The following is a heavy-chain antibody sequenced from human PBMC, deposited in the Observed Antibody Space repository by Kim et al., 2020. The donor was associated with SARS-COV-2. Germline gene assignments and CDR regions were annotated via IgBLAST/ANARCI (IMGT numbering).Heavy chain of an antibody. V-gene: IGHV1-18*04. D-gene: IGHD1-26*01. J-gene: IGHJ6*02. Sequence: ASVKVSCKASGYTFTSYGISWVRQAPGQGLEWMGWISAYNGKTNYAQKLQGRVTMTTDTSTSTAYMELRSLRSDDTAVYYCARDVRGSYQKPYYYYGMDVWGQGTTVTVSS. CDR3: ARDVRGSYQKPYYYYGMDV. CDR1: GYTFTSYG. CDR2: ISAYNGKT.